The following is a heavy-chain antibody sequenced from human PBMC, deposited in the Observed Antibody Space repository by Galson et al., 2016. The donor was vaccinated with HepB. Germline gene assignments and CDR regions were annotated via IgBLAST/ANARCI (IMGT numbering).Heavy chain of an antibody. CDR1: GGSFNGYY. D-gene: IGHD3-9*01. CDR2: INHSGST. CDR3: VGVPTSYHDILSGPHEV. J-gene: IGHJ3*01. Sequence: SETLSLTCAVYGGSFNGYYWSWIRQPPGKGLEWIGEINHSGSTNYNPSLKSRVTISVDTSKNQFFLKLSSVTAADTAVYYCVGVPTSYHDILSGPHEVWGQGTMVTASA. V-gene: IGHV4-34*01.